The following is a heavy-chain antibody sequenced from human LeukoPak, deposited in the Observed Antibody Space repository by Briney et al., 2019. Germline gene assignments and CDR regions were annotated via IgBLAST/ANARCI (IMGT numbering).Heavy chain of an antibody. Sequence: PGGSLRLSCAASGFTLSSYALSWVRQAPGKGLEWVSSISSSGSSTFYADSVKGRFTISRGEPKNTLYLQMDSLRVEDTAVYYCAERSYGDYYYGMDVWGQGTTVTVSS. CDR3: AERSYGDYYYGMDV. V-gene: IGHV3-23*01. D-gene: IGHD4-17*01. CDR1: GFTLSSYA. CDR2: ISSSGSST. J-gene: IGHJ6*02.